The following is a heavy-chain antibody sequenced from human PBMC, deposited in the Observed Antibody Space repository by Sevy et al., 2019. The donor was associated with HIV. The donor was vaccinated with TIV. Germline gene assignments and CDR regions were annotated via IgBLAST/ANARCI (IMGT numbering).Heavy chain of an antibody. CDR1: GFTFSGYA. J-gene: IGHJ6*02. CDR3: AKTIDSGGGAVPAANYYYYGMDV. V-gene: IGHV3-23*01. Sequence: GGSLRLSCAVSGFTFSGYAMNWVRQAPGKGLEWVSAINGNGRSTHYADSEKGRFTISRDNSKNTLYLQMNSLRAEDTAVYYCAKTIDSGGGAVPAANYYYYGMDVWGQGTTVTVSS. CDR2: INGNGRST. D-gene: IGHD2-2*01.